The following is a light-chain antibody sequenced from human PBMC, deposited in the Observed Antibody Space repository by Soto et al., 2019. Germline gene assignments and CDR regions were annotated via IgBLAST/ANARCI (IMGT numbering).Light chain of an antibody. CDR3: LSYDSSLSVV. CDR1: SSNIGAGYD. V-gene: IGLV1-40*01. Sequence: QSALTQPPSVSGAPGQRVTISCTGSSSNIGAGYDVHWYQQLPGTAPKLLIYSNNNRPSGVPDRFSGSKSGTSASLAITGLQAEDEADYYCLSYDSSLSVVFGGGTKLTVL. J-gene: IGLJ3*02. CDR2: SNN.